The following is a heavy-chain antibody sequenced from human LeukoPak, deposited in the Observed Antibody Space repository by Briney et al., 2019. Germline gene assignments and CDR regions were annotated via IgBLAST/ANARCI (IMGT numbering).Heavy chain of an antibody. Sequence: SETLSLTCAVSGYSISSGYYWGWIRQPPGKGLEWIGSIYHSGSTYYNPSLKSRVTISVDTSKNQFSLKLSSVTAADTAVYYCARDPTFGDFDYWGHGPLVTVSS. J-gene: IGHJ4*01. CDR2: IYHSGST. CDR1: GYSISSGYY. D-gene: IGHD3-16*01. CDR3: ARDPTFGDFDY. V-gene: IGHV4-38-2*02.